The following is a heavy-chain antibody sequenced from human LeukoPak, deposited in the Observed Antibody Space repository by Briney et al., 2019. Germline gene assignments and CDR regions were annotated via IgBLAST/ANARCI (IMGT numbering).Heavy chain of an antibody. CDR2: IKQDGSEK. V-gene: IGHV3-7*01. CDR3: ARFIAEAYFDY. Sequence: PGGSLRLSCAASGCTFSSYWMSWVRQAPGKGLEWVANIKQDGSEKYYVDSVKGRFTISRDNAKNSLYLQMNSLRAEDTAVYYCARFIAEAYFDYWGQGTLVTVSS. J-gene: IGHJ4*02. CDR1: GCTFSSYW. D-gene: IGHD6-13*01.